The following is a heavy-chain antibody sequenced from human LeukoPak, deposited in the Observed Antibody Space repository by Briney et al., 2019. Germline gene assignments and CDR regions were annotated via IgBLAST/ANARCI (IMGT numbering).Heavy chain of an antibody. CDR2: IYSDGRT. CDR1: GFTVSNKY. CDR3: AKDDAWLQYGN. D-gene: IGHD5-24*01. Sequence: GGSLRLSCAASGFTVSNKYMTWVRQAPGKGLEWVSLIYSDGRTYYADSVKGRCTISRDGSKNTLYLQMNSLRVEDTAVYYCAKDDAWLQYGNWGRGTLVTVSS. J-gene: IGHJ4*02. V-gene: IGHV3-53*01.